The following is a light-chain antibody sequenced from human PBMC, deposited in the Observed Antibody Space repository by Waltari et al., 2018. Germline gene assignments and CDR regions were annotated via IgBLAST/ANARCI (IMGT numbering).Light chain of an antibody. V-gene: IGKV1-39*01. CDR1: QSVRNF. Sequence: DIQMTQSPSSLSASVGDRVTITCRASQSVRNFLNWYQQEPGKAPKLLIYATSSLQTGVPSRFRGSGSGTDFTLSISSLQPEDFAIYFCQQGYMTPRTFGQGTKVEI. CDR2: ATS. CDR3: QQGYMTPRT. J-gene: IGKJ1*01.